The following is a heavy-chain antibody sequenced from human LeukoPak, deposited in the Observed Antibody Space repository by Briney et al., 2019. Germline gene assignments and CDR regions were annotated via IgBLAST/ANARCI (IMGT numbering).Heavy chain of an antibody. CDR1: GFTFSSYA. V-gene: IGHV3-64*01. CDR3: ARAIWFGDKPFDY. D-gene: IGHD3-10*01. Sequence: GASVKVPCKASGFTFSSYAMHWVRQAPGKGLEYVSAISSNGGSTYYANSVKGRFTISRDNSKNTLYLQMGSLRAEDMAVYYCARAIWFGDKPFDYWGQGTLVTVSS. J-gene: IGHJ4*02. CDR2: ISSNGGST.